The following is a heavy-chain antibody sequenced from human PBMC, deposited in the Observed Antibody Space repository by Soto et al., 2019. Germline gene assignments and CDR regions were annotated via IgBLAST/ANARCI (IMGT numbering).Heavy chain of an antibody. CDR1: GYTFTSYD. V-gene: IGHV1-8*01. D-gene: IGHD1-1*01. J-gene: IGHJ6*03. Sequence: GASVKVSCKASGYTFTSYDINWVRQATGQGLEWMGWMNPNSGNTGYAQKFQGRVTMTRNTSISTAYMELGSLRSEDTAVYYCARGFTALENYYYYYYMDVWGKGTTVTVSS. CDR3: ARGFTALENYYYYYYMDV. CDR2: MNPNSGNT.